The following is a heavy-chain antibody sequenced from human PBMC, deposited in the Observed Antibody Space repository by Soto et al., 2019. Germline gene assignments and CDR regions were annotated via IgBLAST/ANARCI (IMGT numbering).Heavy chain of an antibody. CDR1: GGSISSSSYY. Sequence: QLQLQESGPGLVKPSETLSLTCTVSGGSISSSSYYWGWIRQPPGKGLEWIGSIYYSGSTYYNPSLKSRVTISVDTSKNQFSLKLSSVTAADTAVYYCAKLTTMVRGVTIDYWGQGTLVTVSS. V-gene: IGHV4-39*01. J-gene: IGHJ4*02. D-gene: IGHD3-10*01. CDR2: IYYSGST. CDR3: AKLTTMVRGVTIDY.